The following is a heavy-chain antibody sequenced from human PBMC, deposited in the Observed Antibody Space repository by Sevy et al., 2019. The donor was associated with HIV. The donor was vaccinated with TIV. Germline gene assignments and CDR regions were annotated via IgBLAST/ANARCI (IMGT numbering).Heavy chain of an antibody. CDR1: GGSISSGNYD. J-gene: IGHJ5*02. V-gene: IGHV4-30-4*01. CDR2: ISYTGNT. Sequence: SETLSLTCTVSGGSISSGNYDWHWIRQPPGKGLEWIGYISYTGNTYYNPSLKSPVTISVDTSNNQFSLRLTSVTAADTAVYYCARESTEYTSSSVWFDPWGQETLVTVSS. CDR3: ARESTEYTSSSVWFDP. D-gene: IGHD6-6*01.